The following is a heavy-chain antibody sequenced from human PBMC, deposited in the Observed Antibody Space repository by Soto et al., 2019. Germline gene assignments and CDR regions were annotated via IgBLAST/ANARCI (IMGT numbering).Heavy chain of an antibody. D-gene: IGHD3-10*01. CDR3: ARDNSWDYGSGLMAWWFDP. V-gene: IGHV1-46*04. CDR2: INPSGTST. J-gene: IGHJ5*02. Sequence: GASVKLSCKASGYTFTSHYMHWARQAPGQGLEWMGLINPSGTSTIYAQKLQGRITMTRDPSTSTDYMELSSLRSEDAAVYYCARDNSWDYGSGLMAWWFDPWGQGTLVTVSS. CDR1: GYTFTSHY.